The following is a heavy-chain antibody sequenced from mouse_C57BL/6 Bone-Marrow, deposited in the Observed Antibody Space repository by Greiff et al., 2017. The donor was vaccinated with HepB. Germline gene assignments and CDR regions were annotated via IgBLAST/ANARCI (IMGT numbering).Heavy chain of an antibody. V-gene: IGHV1-64*01. Sequence: QVQLQQPGAELVKPGASVKLSCKASGYTFTGYWMHWVKQRPGQGLEWIGMIHPNSGSTNYNEKFKSKATLTVDKSSSTAYMQLSSLTSEDSAVYYCARWDYYGSDYAMDYWGQGTSVTVSS. CDR1: GYTFTGYW. D-gene: IGHD1-1*01. J-gene: IGHJ4*01. CDR3: ARWDYYGSDYAMDY. CDR2: IHPNSGST.